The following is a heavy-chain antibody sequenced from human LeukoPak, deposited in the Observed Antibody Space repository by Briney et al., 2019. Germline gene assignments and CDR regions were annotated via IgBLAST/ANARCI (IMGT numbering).Heavy chain of an antibody. CDR3: ARDLGYGSSRGPLDY. CDR1: GGSISSYY. CDR2: IYYSGST. V-gene: IGHV4-59*01. Sequence: SETLSLTCPVSGGSISSYYWSWIRQPPGKGLEWIGYIYYSGSTNYNPSLKSRVSISLGTSMNQFSLKLSSVTAADTAVYYCARDLGYGSSRGPLDYWGQGTLVTVSS. J-gene: IGHJ4*02. D-gene: IGHD6-6*01.